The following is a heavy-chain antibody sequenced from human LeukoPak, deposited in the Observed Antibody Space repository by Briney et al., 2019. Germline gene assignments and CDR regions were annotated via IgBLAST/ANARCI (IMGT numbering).Heavy chain of an antibody. V-gene: IGHV1-69*06. CDR1: GGTFSSYA. CDR3: ARDNCGGDCYPDY. CDR2: IIPIFGTA. Sequence: ASVTVSCKASGGTFSSYAISWVRQAPGQGLEWMGGIIPIFGTANYAQKFQGRVTITADKSTSTAYMELSSLRSADTAVYYCARDNCGGDCYPDYWGQGTLVTVSS. J-gene: IGHJ4*02. D-gene: IGHD2-21*02.